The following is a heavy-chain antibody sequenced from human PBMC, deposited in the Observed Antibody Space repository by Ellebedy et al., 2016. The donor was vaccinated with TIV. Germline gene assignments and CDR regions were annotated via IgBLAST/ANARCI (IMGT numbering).Heavy chain of an antibody. J-gene: IGHJ4*02. D-gene: IGHD2-2*01. CDR1: GGSISSYY. CDR3: ARGHSTSGFDF. V-gene: IGHV4-34*01. CDR2: IHHSGST. Sequence: SETLSLTXTVSGGSISSYYWSWIRQTPGKRLEWLGEIHHSGSTNSNPSLRSRLSVSLDWSKNQSTMRLSSVTAADTAVYYCARGHSTSGFDFWGQGTLVTVSS.